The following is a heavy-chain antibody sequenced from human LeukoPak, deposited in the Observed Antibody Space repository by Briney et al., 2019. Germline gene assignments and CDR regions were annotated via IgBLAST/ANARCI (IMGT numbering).Heavy chain of an antibody. CDR3: ATEGSGIAARL. J-gene: IGHJ4*02. D-gene: IGHD6-6*01. CDR2: FDLEDGET. CDR1: VYALTELS. Sequence: ASVTVSCKVSVYALTELSMHWVRQAPGKGQAWMGGFDLEDGETIYAQKFQGRVTMTEDTSTDTAYMELSSLRSEDTAVYYCATEGSGIAARLWGQGTLVTVSS. V-gene: IGHV1-24*01.